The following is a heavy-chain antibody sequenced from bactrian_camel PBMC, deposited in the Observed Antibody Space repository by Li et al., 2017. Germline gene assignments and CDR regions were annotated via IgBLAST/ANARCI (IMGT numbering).Heavy chain of an antibody. V-gene: IGHV3S53*01. D-gene: IGHD4*01. J-gene: IGHJ6*01. CDR1: GSIGGSTS. CDR3: AAERRMSSDYFLRTGGEYRA. CDR2: ISTVGNG. Sequence: HVQLVESGGGSVQAGESLRLSCAASGSIGGSTSMGWFRQAPGKEREGVAAISTVGNGHYADSVKGRFAITRDNAENTVTLHLNRLKPEDTAMYYCAAERRMSSDYFLRTGGEYRAWGQGT.